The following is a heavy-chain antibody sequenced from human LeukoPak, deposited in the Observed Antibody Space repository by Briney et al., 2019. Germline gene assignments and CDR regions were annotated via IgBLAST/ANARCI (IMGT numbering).Heavy chain of an antibody. CDR1: GFTFSSYG. J-gene: IGHJ4*02. V-gene: IGHV3-30*18. CDR2: ISYDGSNK. CDR3: AKDVLIAAAGGSPDY. Sequence: GRSLRLSCAASGFTFSSYGMHWVRQAPGKGLEWVAVISYDGSNKYCADSVKGRFTISRDNSKNTLYLQMNSLRAEDTAVYYCAKDVLIAAAGGSPDYWGQGTLVTVSS. D-gene: IGHD6-13*01.